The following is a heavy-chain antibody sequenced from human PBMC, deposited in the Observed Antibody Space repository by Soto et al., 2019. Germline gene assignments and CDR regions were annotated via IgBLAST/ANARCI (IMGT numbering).Heavy chain of an antibody. Sequence: GSLRLSCAGSGFTFSGYGMNWVRQAPGKGLEWLSYISGRGDTIQYADSVRGRFTISRDNAKNSLSLQMNSLRDEDTAVYSCALRRDGFTYYYYSALDVWGQGTAVTVSS. CDR3: ALRRDGFTYYYYSALDV. CDR1: GFTFSGYG. V-gene: IGHV3-48*02. D-gene: IGHD5-12*01. CDR2: ISGRGDTI. J-gene: IGHJ6*02.